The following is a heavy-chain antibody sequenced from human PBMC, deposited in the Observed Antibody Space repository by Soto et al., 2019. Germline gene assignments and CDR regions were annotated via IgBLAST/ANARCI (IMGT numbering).Heavy chain of an antibody. V-gene: IGHV3-30-3*01. CDR3: VRAAGIAAAGSSQGVL. Sequence: QVQLLESGGGVVQPGRSLRLSCEASGFAIRNNAIHWVRQAPGKGLEWVAVISFEGSHKYYADSAKGRFTVSRDNSKNTVSLQMDRLTSEDSSLYYCVRAAGIAAAGSSQGVLWGQGTRVTVSS. CDR2: ISFEGSHK. J-gene: IGHJ4*02. CDR1: GFAIRNNA. D-gene: IGHD6-13*01.